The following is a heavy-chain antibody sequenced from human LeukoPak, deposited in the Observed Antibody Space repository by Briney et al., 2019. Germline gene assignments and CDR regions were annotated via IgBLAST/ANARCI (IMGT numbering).Heavy chain of an antibody. V-gene: IGHV1-69*13. J-gene: IGHJ4*02. D-gene: IGHD6-6*01. Sequence: SVKVSCKASGYTFTSYAISWVRQAPGQGLEWMGGIIPIFGTANYAQKFQGRVTITADESTSTAYMELSSLRSEDTAVYYCARGRAYSSSSDYWGQGTLVTVSS. CDR3: ARGRAYSSSSDY. CDR1: GYTFTSYA. CDR2: IIPIFGTA.